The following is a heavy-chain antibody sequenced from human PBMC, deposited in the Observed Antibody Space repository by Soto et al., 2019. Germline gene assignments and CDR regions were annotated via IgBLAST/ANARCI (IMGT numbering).Heavy chain of an antibody. D-gene: IGHD4-17*01. J-gene: IGHJ4*02. Sequence: QITLRESGPALVRPAQTLTLTCTFSGFSLTSHHMGVAWIRQPPGKAMEWLALIYWDDDERFNPSLKDRLAISNDTSKNQVVLTMTNMGPLDTATYFCAHAGDYDLLSFDHWGPGTLVTVSS. CDR2: IYWDDDE. CDR1: GFSLTSHHMG. V-gene: IGHV2-5*02. CDR3: AHAGDYDLLSFDH.